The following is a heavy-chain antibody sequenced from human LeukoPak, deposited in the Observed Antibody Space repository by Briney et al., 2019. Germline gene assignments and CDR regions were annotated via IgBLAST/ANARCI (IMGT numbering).Heavy chain of an antibody. CDR1: GSTVSSNY. D-gene: IGHD1-1*01. CDR3: ARLEKKSYYYMDV. CDR2: FYSSGST. V-gene: IGHV3-53*01. J-gene: IGHJ6*03. Sequence: GGSLRLSCAVSGSTVSSNYMGWVRQAPGKGLEWVSVFYSSGSTYYADSAKGRFTISRDNSENTLFLQMNTLRAEDTAVYYCARLEKKSYYYMDVWGKGTTVTVSS.